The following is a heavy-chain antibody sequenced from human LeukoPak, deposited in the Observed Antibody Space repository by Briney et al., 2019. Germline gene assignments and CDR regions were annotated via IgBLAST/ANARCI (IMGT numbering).Heavy chain of an antibody. Sequence: PGGSLRLSCVGSGFTISNYWMHWVRQAPGTGLVWVSRIHPDGSITTYGDSVKGRFTISRDNAKNTLYLQMNSLRAEDTAVYYCAPQQTYSPYNWFDPWGQGTLVTVSS. J-gene: IGHJ5*02. D-gene: IGHD5-12*01. CDR1: GFTISNYW. V-gene: IGHV3-74*03. CDR3: APQQTYSPYNWFDP. CDR2: IHPDGSIT.